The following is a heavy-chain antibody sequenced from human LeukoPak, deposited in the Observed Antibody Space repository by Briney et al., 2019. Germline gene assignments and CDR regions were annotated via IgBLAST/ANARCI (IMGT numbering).Heavy chain of an antibody. V-gene: IGHV4-59*01. D-gene: IGHD5-24*01. J-gene: IGHJ4*02. CDR1: GGSISSYY. Sequence: PSATLSLTCTVSGGSISSYYWSWIRQPPGKGLEWIGYIYYSGSTNYNPSLKSRVTISVDTSKNQFSLKLSSVTAADTAVYHCARIRRDGYNSGFDYWGQGTLVTVSS. CDR2: IYYSGST. CDR3: ARIRRDGYNSGFDY.